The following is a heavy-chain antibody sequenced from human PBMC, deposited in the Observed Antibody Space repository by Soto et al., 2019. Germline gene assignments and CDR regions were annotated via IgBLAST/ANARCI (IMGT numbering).Heavy chain of an antibody. Sequence: QVQLVQSGAEVKKPGSSVKVSCRAPEGTFSSYPFSWVGQAPGQGLKWMGGIIPFFGKANYAQKFQGRVRITADESTSTAYMELSSLRSEDKAVYYCGRGSVGAATSYYYYGMDVWGQETTVTVSS. CDR3: GRGSVGAATSYYYYGMDV. CDR1: EGTFSSYP. J-gene: IGHJ6*02. D-gene: IGHD1-26*01. V-gene: IGHV1-69*01. CDR2: IIPFFGKA.